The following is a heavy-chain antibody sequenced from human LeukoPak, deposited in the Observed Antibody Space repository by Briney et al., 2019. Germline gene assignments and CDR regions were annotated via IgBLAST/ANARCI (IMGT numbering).Heavy chain of an antibody. CDR1: GYTFTSYY. CDR2: INPSGGST. Sequence: ASVKVSCKASGYTFTSYYMRWVRQAPGQGLEWMGIINPSGGSTSYAQKFQGRVTMTREMSTSTVYMELSSLRSKDTAVYYCARGYIVVVVAATGGFDPWGQGTLVTVSS. CDR3: ARGYIVVVVAATGGFDP. V-gene: IGHV1-46*01. J-gene: IGHJ5*02. D-gene: IGHD2-15*01.